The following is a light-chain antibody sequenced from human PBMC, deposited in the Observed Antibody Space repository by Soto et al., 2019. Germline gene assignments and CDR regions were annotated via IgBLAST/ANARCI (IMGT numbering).Light chain of an antibody. J-gene: IGKJ1*01. CDR2: GAS. Sequence: GLTQSPGTLSLSPGERATLSCRASQSVSSTYLAWYQQKPGQAPRLLIYGASNRATGIPDRFSGSGSGTDFTLTISRLEPEDFAVYYCQQYGSSGTFGQGTKVDIK. V-gene: IGKV3-20*01. CDR1: QSVSSTY. CDR3: QQYGSSGT.